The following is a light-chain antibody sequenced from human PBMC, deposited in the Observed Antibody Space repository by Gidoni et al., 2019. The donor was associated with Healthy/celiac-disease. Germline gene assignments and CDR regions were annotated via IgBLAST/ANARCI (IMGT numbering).Light chain of an antibody. V-gene: IGKV3-20*01. J-gene: IGKJ1*01. CDR2: GAS. CDR1: QSVSSTY. CDR3: KQYGTSKT. Sequence: ETGLTQSPGTLSLSPGERATLSCRASQSVSSTYLAWYQQKPGQAPMLLIYGASSRATGIPDRFSGSGSGTDFTLTISILEPEDFAVYYCKQYGTSKTFGQGTKVEIK.